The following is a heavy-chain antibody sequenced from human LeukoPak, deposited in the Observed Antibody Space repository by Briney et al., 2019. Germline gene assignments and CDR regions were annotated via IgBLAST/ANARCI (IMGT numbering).Heavy chain of an antibody. Sequence: PGGSLRLSCAASGFTFSSYSMNWVRQAPGKGLEWVSSISSSSYIYYADSVKGRFTISRDNAKNSLYLQMNSLRAEDTAVYYCARAPSFVGTDAFDIWGQGTMVTVSS. V-gene: IGHV3-21*01. D-gene: IGHD2-15*01. J-gene: IGHJ3*02. CDR1: GFTFSSYS. CDR2: ISSSSYI. CDR3: ARAPSFVGTDAFDI.